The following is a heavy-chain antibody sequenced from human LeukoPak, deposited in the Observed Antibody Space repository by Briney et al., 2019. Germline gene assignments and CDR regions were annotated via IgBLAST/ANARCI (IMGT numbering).Heavy chain of an antibody. V-gene: IGHV4-4*09. D-gene: IGHD3-10*01. CDR2: ISRSGHT. Sequence: SETLSLTCTVSGATRSNHYWSWIRQSPGQGLGWLGYISRSGHTNYNPALKSRVSMSVDNSKNHFSLNLTSVTAADTAIYYCAKLSFGDSQFDQWGQGTLVTVSS. J-gene: IGHJ4*02. CDR1: GATRSNHY. CDR3: AKLSFGDSQFDQ.